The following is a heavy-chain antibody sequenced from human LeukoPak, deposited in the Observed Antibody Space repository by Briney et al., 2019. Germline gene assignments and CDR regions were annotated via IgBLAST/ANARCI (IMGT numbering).Heavy chain of an antibody. D-gene: IGHD3/OR15-3a*01. CDR2: IHPRDSDT. V-gene: IGHV5-51*01. CDR1: GYSFTSYW. J-gene: IGHJ5*01. CDR3: ARRTYDVLTGTPSSVRKNWFDS. Sequence: AGESLKISCKGSGYSFTSYWIGWVRQMPGKGLEWMGIIHPRDSDTRYSPSFQGQVTMSADKSISTAYLQWSSLKVSDTAMYYCARRTYDVLTGTPSSVRKNWFDSWGQGTLVTVSS.